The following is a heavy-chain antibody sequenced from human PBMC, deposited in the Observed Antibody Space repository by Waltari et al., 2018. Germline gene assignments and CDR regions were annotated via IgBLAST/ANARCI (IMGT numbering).Heavy chain of an antibody. J-gene: IGHJ4*02. CDR3: ARSMNYGPDY. V-gene: IGHV3-74*01. CDR2: INPDGRTT. Sequence: EGQLVESGGDLVQPGGSLRLSCAASALTFSTYWMNWVRQAPGKGLVWVARINPDGRTTTYADSVRGRFSISRDNAKNTLYLQMNSLTVEDTAVYFCARSMNYGPDYWGRGTLVTVSS. CDR1: ALTFSTYW. D-gene: IGHD3-10*01.